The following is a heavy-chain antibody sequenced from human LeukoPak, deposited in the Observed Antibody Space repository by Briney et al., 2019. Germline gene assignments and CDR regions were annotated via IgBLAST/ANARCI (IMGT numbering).Heavy chain of an antibody. CDR3: ASLPWIQIWNHY. CDR2: IYYSGST. CDR1: GGSISSNSYY. D-gene: IGHD5-18*01. Sequence: PSETLSLTCTVSGGSISSNSYYWGWIRQPPGKGLEWIGSIYYSGSTYYNPSLKSRVTISVDTSKNQFSLKLSSVTAADTAVYYCASLPWIQIWNHYWGQGTLVTVSS. V-gene: IGHV4-39*01. J-gene: IGHJ4*02.